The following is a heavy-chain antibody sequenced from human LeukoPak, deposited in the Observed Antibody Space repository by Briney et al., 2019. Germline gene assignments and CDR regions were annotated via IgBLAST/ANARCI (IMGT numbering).Heavy chain of an antibody. CDR3: ARGRGMDV. Sequence: SETLSLTCTVSGGSISNYYWAWIRQPPGKGLEWIGNMSYSGTTNYNPSLKSRVAISLDTSRNQFSLKLTSVTAADTAVYYCARGRGMDVWGKGTTVTISS. CDR2: MSYSGTT. V-gene: IGHV4-59*01. J-gene: IGHJ6*04. D-gene: IGHD3-10*01. CDR1: GGSISNYY.